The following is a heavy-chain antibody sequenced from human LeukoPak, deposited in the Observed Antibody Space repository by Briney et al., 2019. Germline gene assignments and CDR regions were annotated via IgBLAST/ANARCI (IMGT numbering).Heavy chain of an antibody. D-gene: IGHD3-10*01. V-gene: IGHV1-18*01. CDR1: GYTFTSYG. CDR3: ARLWFGELWNDY. J-gene: IGHJ4*02. CDR2: ISAYNGNT. Sequence: ASVKVSCKASGYTFTSYGISWVRQAPGQGLEWMGWISAYNGNTNYAQKLQGRVTMTTDTSASTAYMELRSLRSDDTAVYYCARLWFGELWNDYWGQGTLVTVSS.